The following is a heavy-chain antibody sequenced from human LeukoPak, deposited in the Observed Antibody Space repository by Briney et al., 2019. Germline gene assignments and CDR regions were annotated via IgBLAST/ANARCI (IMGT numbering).Heavy chain of an antibody. J-gene: IGHJ6*02. D-gene: IGHD3-3*02. CDR1: GGSISSSSYY. V-gene: IGHV4-39*01. Sequence: SETLCLTCTVSGGSISSSSYYWGWIRQPPGKGLEWIGSIYYSGSTYYNPSLKSRVTISVDTSKNQFSLKLSSVTAADTAVYYCAISQGSADPYYYGMDVWGQGTTVTVSS. CDR2: IYYSGST. CDR3: AISQGSADPYYYGMDV.